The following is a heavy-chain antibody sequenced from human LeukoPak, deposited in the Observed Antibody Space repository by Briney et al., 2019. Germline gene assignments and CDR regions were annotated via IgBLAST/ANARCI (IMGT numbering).Heavy chain of an antibody. J-gene: IGHJ4*02. CDR1: GFTFRSYA. Sequence: GGSLRLSCAASGFTFRSYAMSWVRQAPGKGLEWVSGISGSGVSAYYADSVKGRFTISRDNSKNTLYLQMNSLRAEDTAVYYCAKDAGTRDGYNSDFFDFWGQGTLVTVSS. V-gene: IGHV3-23*01. D-gene: IGHD5-24*01. CDR2: ISGSGVSA. CDR3: AKDAGTRDGYNSDFFDF.